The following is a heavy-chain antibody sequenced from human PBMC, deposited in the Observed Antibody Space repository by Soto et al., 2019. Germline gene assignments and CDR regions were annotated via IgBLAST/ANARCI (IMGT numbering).Heavy chain of an antibody. CDR2: IIPIFNST. V-gene: IGHV1-69*06. J-gene: IGHJ4*02. D-gene: IGHD2-2*02. CDR1: GSRFSNYV. CDR3: AREGRGKKAGYNGLVSLGY. Sequence: GASVKVSCKVSGSRFSNYVISWVRQAPGHGLEWLGRIIPIFNSTKYAQNFQGRVTIPADKPTSTASLELSSLRSDDTAVYYCAREGRGKKAGYNGLVSLGYWGQGTLVTVSS.